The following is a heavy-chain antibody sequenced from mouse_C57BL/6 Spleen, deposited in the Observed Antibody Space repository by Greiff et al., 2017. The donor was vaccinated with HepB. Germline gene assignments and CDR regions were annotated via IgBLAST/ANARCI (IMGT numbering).Heavy chain of an antibody. CDR3: THYDYDGAWFAY. CDR1: GFNIKDDY. J-gene: IGHJ3*01. D-gene: IGHD2-4*01. Sequence: VQLKESGAELVRPGASVKLSCTASGFNIKDDYMHWVKQRPEQGLEWIGWIDPENGDTEYASKFQGKATITADTSSNTAYLQLSSLTSEDTAVYYCTHYDYDGAWFAYWGQGTLVTVSA. V-gene: IGHV14-4*01. CDR2: IDPENGDT.